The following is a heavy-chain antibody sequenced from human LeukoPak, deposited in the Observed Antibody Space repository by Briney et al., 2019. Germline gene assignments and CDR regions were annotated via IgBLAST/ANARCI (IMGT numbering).Heavy chain of an antibody. J-gene: IGHJ4*02. D-gene: IGHD3-10*01. CDR3: ARDSQDYYGSGSYDY. CDR2: ISAYNGNT. CDR1: GYTFTSYG. Sequence: VASVKVSCKASGYTFTSYGISWVRQAPGQGLEWMGWISAYNGNTNYAQKLQGRVTMTADTSTSTAYMELRSLRSDDTAVYYCARDSQDYYGSGSYDYWGQGTLVTASS. V-gene: IGHV1-18*01.